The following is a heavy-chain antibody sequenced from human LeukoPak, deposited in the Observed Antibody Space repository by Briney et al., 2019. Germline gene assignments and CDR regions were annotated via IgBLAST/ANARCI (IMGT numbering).Heavy chain of an antibody. Sequence: SETLSLTCTVSGGSLSNYYWNWIRQPAGKGLEWIGRIYTGGSTNYNPSLKSRVTISLDQSKNQFSLKLNSLTAADTAVYYCARGRDMAAAANDYFDSWGQGTLVTVSS. CDR2: IYTGGST. V-gene: IGHV4-4*07. D-gene: IGHD6-13*01. CDR1: GGSLSNYY. J-gene: IGHJ4*02. CDR3: ARGRDMAAAANDYFDS.